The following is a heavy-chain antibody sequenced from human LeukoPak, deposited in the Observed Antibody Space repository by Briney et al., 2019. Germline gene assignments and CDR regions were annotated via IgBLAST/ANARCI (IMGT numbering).Heavy chain of an antibody. J-gene: IGHJ4*02. D-gene: IGHD3-22*01. Sequence: SGGSLRLSCAASGFTVSSNYMSWVRQAPGKGLEWVSVIYSGGSTYYADSVKGRFTISRDSSKNTLYLQMNSLRAEDTAVYYCARVADSSGYYEDYWGQGTLVTVSS. CDR1: GFTVSSNY. CDR2: IYSGGST. V-gene: IGHV3-53*01. CDR3: ARVADSSGYYEDY.